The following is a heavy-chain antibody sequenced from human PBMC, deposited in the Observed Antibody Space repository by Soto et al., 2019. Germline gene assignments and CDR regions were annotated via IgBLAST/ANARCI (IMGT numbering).Heavy chain of an antibody. J-gene: IGHJ6*02. V-gene: IGHV3-7*03. CDR2: IKQDGSEK. CDR3: AKDYRDYYYGMDV. CDR1: GFTFSTYW. D-gene: IGHD1-26*01. Sequence: GGSLRLSCAASGFTFSTYWMSWVRQAPGKGLEWVANIKQDGSEKYYVDSVKGRFTISRDNAKNSLYLQMNSLRAEDTAVYYCAKDYRDYYYGMDVWGQGTTVTVSS.